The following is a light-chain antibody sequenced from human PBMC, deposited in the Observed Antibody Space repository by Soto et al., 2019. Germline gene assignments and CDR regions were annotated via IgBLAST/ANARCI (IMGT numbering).Light chain of an antibody. CDR3: TSYTGDDFTFI. Sequence: QSVLTHPPSASGSLGQSVTISCTGTSSDIGTYDYVSWYQQHPGRAPKLIIFEVSKRPSGVPDRFSGSKSGNTASLIVSGLQPDDEAEYHCTSYTGDDFTFIFGTGTKVTVL. CDR1: SSDIGTYDY. J-gene: IGLJ1*01. V-gene: IGLV2-8*01. CDR2: EVS.